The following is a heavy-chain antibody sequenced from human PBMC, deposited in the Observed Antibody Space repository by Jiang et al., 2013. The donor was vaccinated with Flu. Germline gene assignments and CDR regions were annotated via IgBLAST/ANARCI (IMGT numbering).Heavy chain of an antibody. CDR3: ARESYGDYYFDY. V-gene: IGHV1-8*01. Sequence: SGAEVKKPGASVKVSCKASGYTFTSYDINWVRQATGQGLEWMGWMNPNSGNTGYAQKFQGWVTMTRDTSISTAYMELSRLRSDDTAVYYCARESYGDYYFDYWGQGTLVTVSS. CDR2: MNPNSGNT. CDR1: GYTFTSYD. D-gene: IGHD4-17*01. J-gene: IGHJ4*02.